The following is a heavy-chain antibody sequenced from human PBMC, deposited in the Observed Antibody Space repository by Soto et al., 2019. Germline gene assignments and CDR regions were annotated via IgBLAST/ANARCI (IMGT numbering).Heavy chain of an antibody. CDR3: ARTNYGSGTYAIDY. CDR1: GYSFTSYW. V-gene: IGHV5-51*01. Sequence: GESLKISCKGSGYSFTSYWIGWVRQMPGKGLEWMGIIYAGDSDTRYSPAFQGQVTISADKSISTAYLQWSSLKASDSAMYYCARTNYGSGTYAIDYWGQGTQVTVSS. J-gene: IGHJ4*02. CDR2: IYAGDSDT. D-gene: IGHD3-10*01.